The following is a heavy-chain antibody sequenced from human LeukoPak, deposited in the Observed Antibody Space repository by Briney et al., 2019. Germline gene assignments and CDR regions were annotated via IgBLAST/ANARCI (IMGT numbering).Heavy chain of an antibody. CDR2: ITPIFGIA. D-gene: IGHD4-17*01. V-gene: IGHV1-69*04. CDR1: GGTFSSYA. CDR3: AREDGDRSTSDYFDH. Sequence: GSSVKVSCKASGGTFSSYAISWVRQAPGQRLEWMGRITPIFGIANYAQKFQGRVTITADKSTSTAYMELSSLRSEDTAVYYCAREDGDRSTSDYFDHWGQGTLVTVSS. J-gene: IGHJ4*02.